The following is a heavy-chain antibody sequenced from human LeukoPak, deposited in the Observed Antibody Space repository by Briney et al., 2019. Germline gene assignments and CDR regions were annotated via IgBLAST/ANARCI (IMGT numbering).Heavy chain of an antibody. CDR3: ARMRIAAAGTLDDY. Sequence: GGSLRLSCAASGFTFSSYSMNWVRQAPGKGLEWVSSISSSSSSYIYYADSVKGRFTISRDNAKNSLYLQMNSLRAEDTAVYYCARMRIAAAGTLDDYWGQGTLVTVSS. J-gene: IGHJ4*02. CDR1: GFTFSSYS. V-gene: IGHV3-21*01. D-gene: IGHD6-13*01. CDR2: ISSSSSSYI.